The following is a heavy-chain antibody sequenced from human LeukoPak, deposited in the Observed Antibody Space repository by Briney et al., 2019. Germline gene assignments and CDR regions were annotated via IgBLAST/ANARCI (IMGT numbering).Heavy chain of an antibody. V-gene: IGHV3-7*01. D-gene: IGHD5-18*01. CDR2: IKQDGSEK. Sequence: PGGSLRLSCAASGFTFSSYWMSWVRRAPGKGLEWVANIKQDGSEKYYVDSVKGRFTISRDNAKNSLYLQMNSLKAEDTQVYYFAREFRGNRTLNSDYWGQGPLVTVSS. CDR3: AREFRGNRTLNSDY. CDR1: GFTFSSYW. J-gene: IGHJ4*02.